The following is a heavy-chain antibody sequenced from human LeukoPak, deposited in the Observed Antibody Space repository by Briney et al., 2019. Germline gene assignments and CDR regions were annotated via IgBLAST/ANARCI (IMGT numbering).Heavy chain of an antibody. V-gene: IGHV3-15*05. CDR2: IKSKTDGGTT. Sequence: GGSLRLSCEASGFTFTNAWMSWVRQAPGKGLEWVGHIKSKTDGGTTDYSAPVKGRFIISRDDSEHTLYLQMNSLKTDDTAVYYCAKYDTSVNFDYWGQGTLVTVSS. CDR3: AKYDTSVNFDY. D-gene: IGHD3-22*01. J-gene: IGHJ4*02. CDR1: GFTFTNAW.